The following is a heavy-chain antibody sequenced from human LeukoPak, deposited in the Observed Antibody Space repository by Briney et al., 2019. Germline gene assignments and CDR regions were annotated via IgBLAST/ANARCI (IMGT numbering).Heavy chain of an antibody. J-gene: IGHJ4*02. V-gene: IGHV4-39*01. CDR1: GGSISSSSYY. CDR2: IYYSGST. CDR3: ARPSIDYGDYVHYFDY. Sequence: PSKTLSLTCTVSGGSISSSSYYWGWIRQPPGKGLDWIGSIYYSGSTYYNPSLKSRVTISVDTSKNQFSLKLSSVTAADTAVYYCARPSIDYGDYVHYFDYWGQGTLVTVSS. D-gene: IGHD4-17*01.